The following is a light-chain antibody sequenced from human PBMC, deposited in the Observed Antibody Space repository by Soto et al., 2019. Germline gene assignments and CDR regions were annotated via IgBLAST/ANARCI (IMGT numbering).Light chain of an antibody. J-gene: IGKJ1*01. Sequence: EIVLTQSPATLSLYPGERATLSCRASQSVSSYLAWYQQKPGQAPRLLIYSASRRATGIPDRFTGSGSGTDFTLTINRVEPEDFAVYFCQQYAGSPRTFGQGTKVDIK. V-gene: IGKV3-20*01. CDR1: QSVSSY. CDR3: QQYAGSPRT. CDR2: SAS.